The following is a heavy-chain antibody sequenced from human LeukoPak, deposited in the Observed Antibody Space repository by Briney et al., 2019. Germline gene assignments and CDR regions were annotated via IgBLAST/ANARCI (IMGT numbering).Heavy chain of an antibody. CDR3: ARERELRPPYFDY. CDR2: INPSGGGT. Sequence: ASVKVSCKASGYTFTNHYIHWVRQAPGQGLERMGIINPSGGGTTYAQKFQGGVTMTRDTSTSTVYMDLSSLRSDDTAVYYCARERELRPPYFDYWGQGTLVTVSS. V-gene: IGHV1-46*01. D-gene: IGHD1-26*01. J-gene: IGHJ4*02. CDR1: GYTFTNHY.